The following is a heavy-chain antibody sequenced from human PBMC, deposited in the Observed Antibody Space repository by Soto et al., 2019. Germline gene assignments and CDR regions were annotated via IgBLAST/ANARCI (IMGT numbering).Heavy chain of an antibody. D-gene: IGHD2-2*01. CDR3: ARGGPAARRGAFDI. Sequence: GGSLRLSCAASGFTFSSFNMNWVRQAPGKGLEWVSSISSSSTYIYYADSVKGRFTISRDNAKNSLYLQMNSLRAEDTAVYYCARGGPAARRGAFDIWGQGTMVTVSS. CDR1: GFTFSSFN. J-gene: IGHJ3*02. V-gene: IGHV3-21*01. CDR2: ISSSSTYI.